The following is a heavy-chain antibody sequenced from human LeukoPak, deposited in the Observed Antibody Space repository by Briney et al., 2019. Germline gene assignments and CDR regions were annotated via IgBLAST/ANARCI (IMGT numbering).Heavy chain of an antibody. Sequence: GESLKISCKGSGYSFTSYWIGWVRQMPGKGLEWMGIIYPGDSDTRYSPSFQGQVTVSADKSISTAYLQWSSLKASDTAMYYCARRQTHNYDILTGPFDYWGQGTLVTASS. CDR3: ARRQTHNYDILTGPFDY. J-gene: IGHJ4*02. CDR2: IYPGDSDT. CDR1: GYSFTSYW. D-gene: IGHD3-9*01. V-gene: IGHV5-51*01.